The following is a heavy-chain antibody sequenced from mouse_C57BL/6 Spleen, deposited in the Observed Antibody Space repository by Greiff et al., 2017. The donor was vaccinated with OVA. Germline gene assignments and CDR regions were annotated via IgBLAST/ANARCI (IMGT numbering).Heavy chain of an antibody. CDR2: IYPGSGST. CDR1: GYTFTSYW. CDR3: AREGTVVPKPYFDY. Sequence: QVQLQQPGAELVKPGASVKMSCKASGYTFTSYWITWVKQRPGQGLEWIGDIYPGSGSTNYNEKFKSKATLTVDTSSSTAYMQLSSLTSEDSAVYYCAREGTVVPKPYFDYWGQGTTLTGSS. V-gene: IGHV1-55*01. J-gene: IGHJ2*01. D-gene: IGHD1-1*01.